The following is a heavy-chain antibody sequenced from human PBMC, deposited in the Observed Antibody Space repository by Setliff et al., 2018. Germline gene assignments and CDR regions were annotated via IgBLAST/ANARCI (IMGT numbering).Heavy chain of an antibody. Sequence: ASVKVSCKASGDTFSTYALSWVRQAPGQGLEWVGWISSYNDVTSYAQRFQGRVTLTTDTSTSAAYMELGSLTSDDTALYYCARGAVNWAAFNIWGQGTLVTVSS. D-gene: IGHD3-16*01. J-gene: IGHJ3*02. CDR2: ISSYNDVT. V-gene: IGHV1-18*01. CDR3: ARGAVNWAAFNI. CDR1: GDTFSTYA.